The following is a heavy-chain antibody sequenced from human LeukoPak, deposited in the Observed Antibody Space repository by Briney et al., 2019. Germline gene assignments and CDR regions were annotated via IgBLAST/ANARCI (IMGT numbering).Heavy chain of an antibody. V-gene: IGHV1-69*10. Sequence: PVKVSCKASGGTFSSYAISWVRQAPGQGLEWMGGIIPILGTANYAQKFQGRVTITADKSTSTAYMELSSLRSEDTAVYYCARDRSIELTVVAAIWFDPWGQGTLVTVSS. D-gene: IGHD2-15*01. J-gene: IGHJ5*02. CDR1: GGTFSSYA. CDR2: IIPILGTA. CDR3: ARDRSIELTVVAAIWFDP.